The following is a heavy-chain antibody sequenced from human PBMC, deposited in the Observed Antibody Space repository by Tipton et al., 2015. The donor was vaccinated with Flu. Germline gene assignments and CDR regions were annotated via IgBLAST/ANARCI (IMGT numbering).Heavy chain of an antibody. Sequence: SLRLSCAASGFTFSNRWMYWVRQGPGKGLVWVARISLDGSVRDFADSVRGRFTISRDNARNTLYLEMNSLRDEDAAVYYCARISRLYEDSDSLAFDMWGQGTVVTVSS. CDR3: ARISRLYEDSDSLAFDM. D-gene: IGHD1-26*01. CDR1: GFTFSNRW. V-gene: IGHV3-74*01. J-gene: IGHJ3*02. CDR2: ISLDGSVR.